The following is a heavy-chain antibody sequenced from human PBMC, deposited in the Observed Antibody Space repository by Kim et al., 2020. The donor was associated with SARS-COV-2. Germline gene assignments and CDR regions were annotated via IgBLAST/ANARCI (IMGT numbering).Heavy chain of an antibody. J-gene: IGHJ5*02. D-gene: IGHD2-8*01. CDR2: T. CDR3: ARCTENWFDP. V-gene: IGHV5-51*01. Sequence: TRYSPSFQGQVTISADKSISTAYLQWSSLKASDTAMYYCARCTENWFDPWGQGTLVTVSS.